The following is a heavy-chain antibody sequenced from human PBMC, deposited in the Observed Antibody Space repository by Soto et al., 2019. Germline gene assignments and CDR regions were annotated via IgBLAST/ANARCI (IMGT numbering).Heavy chain of an antibody. CDR1: GFTFSSSI. V-gene: IGHV3-23*01. D-gene: IGHD3-3*01. J-gene: IGHJ4*01. Sequence: PGGSLRLSCAASGFTFSSSIMSWVRQAPGKGLEWVSTFSGSSGNTYYADSVKGRFTISRDNSKNTLYLQMSSLRAEDTAVYYCAKRGHYSFDYWGQGTLVTVSS. CDR3: AKRGHYSFDY. CDR2: FSGSSGNT.